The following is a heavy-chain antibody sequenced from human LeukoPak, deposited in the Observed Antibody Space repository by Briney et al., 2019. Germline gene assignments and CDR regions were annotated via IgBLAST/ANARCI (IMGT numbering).Heavy chain of an antibody. D-gene: IGHD5-18*01. CDR2: IYYSGST. V-gene: IGHV4-59*01. CDR3: ARVVDNGYSYGRNWFDP. CDR1: GGSISSYY. Sequence: SETLSLTCTVSGGSISSYYWSWIRQPPGKGLEWIGYIYYSGSTNYNPSLKSRVTISVDTSKNQFSLKLSSVTAADTAVYYCARVVDNGYSYGRNWFDPWGQGTLVTVSS. J-gene: IGHJ5*02.